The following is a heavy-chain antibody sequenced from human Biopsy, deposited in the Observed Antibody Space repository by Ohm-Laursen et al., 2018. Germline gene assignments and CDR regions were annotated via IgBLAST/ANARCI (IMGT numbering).Heavy chain of an antibody. Sequence: SLRLSCAASGFTFSRSVMHWVRQAPGKGLMWVSRIHGDERSATYAEPVKGRFTISRDNAKNTLHLQMNSLRAEDTAVYYCTGDSGGLGDYWGQGTLVNVSS. CDR3: TGDSGGLGDY. J-gene: IGHJ4*02. CDR1: GFTFSRSV. CDR2: IHGDERSA. V-gene: IGHV3-74*03. D-gene: IGHD2-8*02.